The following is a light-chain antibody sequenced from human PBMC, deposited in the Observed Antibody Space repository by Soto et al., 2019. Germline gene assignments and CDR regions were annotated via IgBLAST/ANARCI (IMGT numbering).Light chain of an antibody. CDR1: QDISNY. J-gene: IGKJ4*01. V-gene: IGKV1-33*01. CDR3: QQYDNRPHT. CDR2: DAS. Sequence: DIQMTQSPSSLSASVGDRVTITCQASQDISNYLTWYQQKPGKAPKLLIYDASNLETGVPSRCSGSGSGTDFTGTISSLQPEEIATEYCQQYDNRPHTFGGGTKVEIK.